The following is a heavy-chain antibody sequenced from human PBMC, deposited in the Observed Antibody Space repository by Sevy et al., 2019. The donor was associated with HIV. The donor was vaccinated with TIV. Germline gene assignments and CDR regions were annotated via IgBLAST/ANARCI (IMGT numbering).Heavy chain of an antibody. Sequence: GGSLRLSCTGSGFTFGDYAMSWVRQAPGKGLEWVAFLKHKAYGGTLDYAASVKSRFSISRDDSKSIAHLQMNDLKTEDTAIYYCTGWKGAQSIFDYWGQGALVTVSS. J-gene: IGHJ4*02. D-gene: IGHD1-1*01. CDR2: LKHKAYGGTL. CDR3: TGWKGAQSIFDY. CDR1: GFTFGDYA. V-gene: IGHV3-49*04.